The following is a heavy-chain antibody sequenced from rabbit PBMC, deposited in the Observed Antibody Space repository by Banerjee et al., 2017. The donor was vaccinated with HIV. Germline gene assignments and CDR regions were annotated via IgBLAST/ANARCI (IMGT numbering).Heavy chain of an antibody. CDR3: ARDRAYSSGWGSNRLDL. V-gene: IGHV1S45*01. Sequence: QEQLEESGGDLVKPGASLTLTCTASGFSFSNNYYMCWVRQAPGKGLEWIGCIYTGSGSTYYASWAKGRFTISKTSSTTVTLQMTSLTAADTATYFCARDRAYSSGWGSNRLDLWGQGTLVTVS. D-gene: IGHD4-1*01. CDR1: GFSFSNNYY. CDR2: IYTGSGST. J-gene: IGHJ3*01.